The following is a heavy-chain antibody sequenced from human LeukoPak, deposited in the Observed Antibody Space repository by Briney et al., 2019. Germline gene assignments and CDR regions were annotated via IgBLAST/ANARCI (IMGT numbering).Heavy chain of an antibody. CDR1: GYTFTSYG. CDR2: ISAHNGNT. D-gene: IGHD1-1*01. V-gene: IGHV1-18*01. Sequence: GASVKVSCKASGYTFTSYGISWVRQAPGQGLEWMGWISAHNGNTNYAQKLQDRVTMTTDTYTSTAYMELRSLRSDDTAMYYCARESHETREDYWGQGTLVTVSS. CDR3: ARESHETREDY. J-gene: IGHJ4*02.